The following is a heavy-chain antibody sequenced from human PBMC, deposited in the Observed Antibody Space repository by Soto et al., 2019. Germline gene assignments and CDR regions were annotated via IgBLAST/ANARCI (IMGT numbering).Heavy chain of an antibody. J-gene: IGHJ4*02. Sequence: QVQLVESGGGVVQPGRSLRLSCAASGFTFSSYGMHWVRQAPGKGLEWVAVISYDGSNKYYADSVKGRFTISRDNSKNTLYLQMTSLIAEDTAVYYCASSYSNSHYFDYWGQGTLVTVSS. CDR3: ASSYSNSHYFDY. CDR2: ISYDGSNK. CDR1: GFTFSSYG. V-gene: IGHV3-30*03. D-gene: IGHD4-4*01.